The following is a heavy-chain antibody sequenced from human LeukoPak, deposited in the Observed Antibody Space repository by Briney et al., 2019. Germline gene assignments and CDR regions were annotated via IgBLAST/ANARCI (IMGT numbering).Heavy chain of an antibody. CDR3: ARPYCGGDCRSGLDY. Sequence: SVKVSCKASGGTFSSYAISWVRQAPGQGLDWMGRIIPILGIANYAQKFQGRVTITADKSTSTAYMELSSLRSEDTAVYYCARPYCGGDCRSGLDYWGQGTLVTVSS. CDR1: GGTFSSYA. CDR2: IIPILGIA. J-gene: IGHJ4*02. D-gene: IGHD2-21*02. V-gene: IGHV1-69*04.